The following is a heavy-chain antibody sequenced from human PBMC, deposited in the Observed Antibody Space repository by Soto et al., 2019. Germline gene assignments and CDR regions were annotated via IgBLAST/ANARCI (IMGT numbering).Heavy chain of an antibody. CDR3: ARLITMVRGVIFYYYYMDV. J-gene: IGHJ6*03. Sequence: ASVKVSCKASGYTFTSYGISWVQQAPGQGLEWMGWISAYNGNTNYAQKLQGRVTMTTDTSTSTAYMELRSLRSDDTAVYYCARLITMVRGVIFYYYYMDVWGKGTTVTVSS. D-gene: IGHD3-10*01. CDR2: ISAYNGNT. V-gene: IGHV1-18*01. CDR1: GYTFTSYG.